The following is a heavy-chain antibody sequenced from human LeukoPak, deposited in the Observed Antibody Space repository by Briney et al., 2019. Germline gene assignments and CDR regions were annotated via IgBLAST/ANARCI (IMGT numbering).Heavy chain of an antibody. Sequence: PGGSLRLSCAASGFTFSSYSMNWVRQAPGKGLEWVSSISSSSSYIYYADSVKGRFTISRDNAKNSLYLQMNSLRAEDTAVYYCARDIGSSSSFETTFDYWGQGTLVTVSS. CDR1: GFTFSSYS. V-gene: IGHV3-21*01. J-gene: IGHJ4*02. D-gene: IGHD6-6*01. CDR2: ISSSSSYI. CDR3: ARDIGSSSSFETTFDY.